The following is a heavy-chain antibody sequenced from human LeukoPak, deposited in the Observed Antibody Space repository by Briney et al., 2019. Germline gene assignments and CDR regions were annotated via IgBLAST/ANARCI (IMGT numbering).Heavy chain of an antibody. CDR3: ARTIGWLQLRIDY. D-gene: IGHD5-24*01. Sequence: SETLSLTCTVSGGSISSGTYYWSWIRQPAGKGLEWIGRIDASGSINYNPSLKSRVTISVDTSKNQFSLKLTSVTAADTAVYYCARTIGWLQLRIDYWGQGTLVTVSS. CDR2: IDASGSI. CDR1: GGSISSGTYY. V-gene: IGHV4-61*02. J-gene: IGHJ4*02.